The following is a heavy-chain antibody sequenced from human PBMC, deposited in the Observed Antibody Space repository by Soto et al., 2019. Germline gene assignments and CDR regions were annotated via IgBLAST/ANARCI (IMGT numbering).Heavy chain of an antibody. CDR3: ARTYYHGSGSLYYFDY. J-gene: IGHJ4*02. CDR2: IYYSGST. D-gene: IGHD3-10*01. V-gene: IGHV4-59*01. Sequence: SETLSLTCTVSGGSISSYYWSWIRQPPGKGLEWIGYIYYSGSTNYNPSLKSRVTISVDTSKNQFSLKLSSVTAADTAVYYCARTYYHGSGSLYYFDYWGQGTLVTVSS. CDR1: GGSISSYY.